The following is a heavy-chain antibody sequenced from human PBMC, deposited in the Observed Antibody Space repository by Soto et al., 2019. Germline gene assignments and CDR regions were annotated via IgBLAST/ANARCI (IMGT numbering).Heavy chain of an antibody. J-gene: IGHJ4*02. CDR1: GGSISESHW. Sequence: QVQLQESGPGLVKPSGTLSLTRAVSGGSISESHWWSWVRQPPGKGLEWIGEVFHSGSSNYNPSLKSRVTISLDKSRNHFSLRLNSVTAADTAVYYCARVSFSGSFYGSGFDYWGQGTLVSVSS. CDR2: VFHSGSS. CDR3: ARVSFSGSFYGSGFDY. V-gene: IGHV4-4*02. D-gene: IGHD1-26*01.